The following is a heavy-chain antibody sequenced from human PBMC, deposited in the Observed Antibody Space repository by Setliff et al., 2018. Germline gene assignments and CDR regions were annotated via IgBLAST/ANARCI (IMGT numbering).Heavy chain of an antibody. J-gene: IGHJ6*03. D-gene: IGHD6-19*01. V-gene: IGHV4-38-2*02. CDR2: ISHSGST. CDR1: GYSTSSGHY. CDR3: AREQWLDPPGYYYMDV. Sequence: SETLSLTCTVSGYSTSSGHYWGWIRQPPGKGLEWIGSISHSGSTYYNPSLRSRVTISLDTSKNQFSLKLNSVTAADMAVYYCAREQWLDPPGYYYMDVWAKGTTVTVSS.